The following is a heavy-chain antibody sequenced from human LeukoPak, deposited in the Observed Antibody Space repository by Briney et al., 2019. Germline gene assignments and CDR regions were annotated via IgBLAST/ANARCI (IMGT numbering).Heavy chain of an antibody. D-gene: IGHD2-15*01. J-gene: IGHJ5*02. Sequence: GGSLRLSCAASGFTFSSYSMNWVRQAPGKGLEWVSSISSSSSYICYADSVKGRFTISRDNAKNSLYLQMNSLRAEDTAVYYCAREPRGYCSGGSCTPGPNWFDPWGQGTLVTVSS. CDR2: ISSSSSYI. CDR1: GFTFSSYS. CDR3: AREPRGYCSGGSCTPGPNWFDP. V-gene: IGHV3-21*01.